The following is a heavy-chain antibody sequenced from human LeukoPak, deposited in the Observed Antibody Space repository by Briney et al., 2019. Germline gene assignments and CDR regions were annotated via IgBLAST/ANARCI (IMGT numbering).Heavy chain of an antibody. Sequence: SETLSLTCDVYGASFTAYYWVWIRQPPGKGLEWIGEINHSGNTNYSPSLKSRVTTSVDTSKKQFSLKLRSVTAADAAVYYCARGPYDTLTGLYPSWFDPWGQGTLVSVSS. CDR2: INHSGNT. J-gene: IGHJ5*02. CDR3: ARGPYDTLTGLYPSWFDP. D-gene: IGHD3-9*01. V-gene: IGHV4-34*01. CDR1: GASFTAYY.